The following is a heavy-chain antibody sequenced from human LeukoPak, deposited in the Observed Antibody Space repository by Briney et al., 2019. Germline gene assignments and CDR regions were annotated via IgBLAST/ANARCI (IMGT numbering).Heavy chain of an antibody. V-gene: IGHV3-43D*03. D-gene: IGHD3-9*01. CDR1: GFTFDDYA. CDR3: AKGGFLTGDHFDY. J-gene: IGHJ4*02. Sequence: QPGGSLRLSCAASGFTFDDYAMHWVRQAPGKGLEWVSLISWDGGSTYYADSVKGRFTISRDNSKNSLYLQMNSLRAEDTALYYCAKGGFLTGDHFDYWGQGTLVTVSS. CDR2: ISWDGGST.